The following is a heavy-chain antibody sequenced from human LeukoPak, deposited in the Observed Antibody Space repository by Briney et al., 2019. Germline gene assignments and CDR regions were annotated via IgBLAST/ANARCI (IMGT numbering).Heavy chain of an antibody. J-gene: IGHJ4*02. Sequence: GGSLRLSCVTSGFTLGNYWRSWVGQAPGKGWEWVAKGKEDGSEKNYVDSVKGRFTISRDNAENAVHLEMNSLRAEDTAIYYCTRMYLYESSGYRPSDYWGQGTLVTVSS. CDR3: TRMYLYESSGYRPSDY. CDR1: GFTLGNYW. V-gene: IGHV3-7*01. CDR2: GKEDGSEK. D-gene: IGHD3-22*01.